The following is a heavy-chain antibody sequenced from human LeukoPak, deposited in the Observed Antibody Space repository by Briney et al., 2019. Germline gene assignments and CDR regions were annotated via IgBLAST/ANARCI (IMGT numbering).Heavy chain of an antibody. J-gene: IGHJ6*02. CDR1: GFTFSSYA. CDR2: ISYDGSNK. D-gene: IGHD4-17*01. CDR3: ARDPASLRSYYYYYGMDA. V-gene: IGHV3-30-3*01. Sequence: GRSLRLSCAASGFTFSSYAMHWVRQAPGKGLEWVAVISYDGSNKYYADSVKGRFTISRDNSKNTLYLQMNSLRAEDTAVYYCARDPASLRSYYYYYGMDAWGQGTTVTVSS.